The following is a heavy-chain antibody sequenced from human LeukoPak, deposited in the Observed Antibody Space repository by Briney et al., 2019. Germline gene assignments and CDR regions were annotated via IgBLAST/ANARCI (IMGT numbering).Heavy chain of an antibody. J-gene: IGHJ5*02. Sequence: GASVKVSCKASGYTFTSYDINWVRQATGQGLEWMGWMNPNSGNTGYAQKFQGRVTMTRNTSISTACMELSSLRSEDTAVYYCARALGSSSAGYWFDPWGQGTLVTVSS. CDR1: GYTFTSYD. CDR2: MNPNSGNT. V-gene: IGHV1-8*01. D-gene: IGHD6-6*01. CDR3: ARALGSSSAGYWFDP.